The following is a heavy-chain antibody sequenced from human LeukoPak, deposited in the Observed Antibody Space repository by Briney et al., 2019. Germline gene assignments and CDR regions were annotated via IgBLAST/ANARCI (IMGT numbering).Heavy chain of an antibody. V-gene: IGHV4-31*03. CDR1: GDSIGTSGYY. D-gene: IGHD3-3*01. CDR3: ARVRDDYFFDY. J-gene: IGHJ4*02. Sequence: PSETLSLTCTVSGDSIGTSGYYWSWLRQHPGTGLEWIAYIHYIGNTYYNPSLESRFTMSVDTSSNQFSLNVASVTAADTAVYYCARVRDDYFFDYWGQGILVTVSS. CDR2: IHYIGNT.